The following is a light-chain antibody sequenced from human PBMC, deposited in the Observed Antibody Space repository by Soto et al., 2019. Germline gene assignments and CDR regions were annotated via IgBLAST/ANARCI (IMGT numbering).Light chain of an antibody. CDR2: EAS. CDR1: SSDVGSYDL. CDR3: CSYAGSSTLL. J-gene: IGLJ2*01. Sequence: QSALTQPASVSGSPGQSITISCTGTSSDVGSYDLVSWYQQHPGKAPKLMIYEASERPSGISNRFSGSKSGNTASLTISGLQAEDEADYYCCSYAGSSTLLFGGGTKVTVL. V-gene: IGLV2-23*01.